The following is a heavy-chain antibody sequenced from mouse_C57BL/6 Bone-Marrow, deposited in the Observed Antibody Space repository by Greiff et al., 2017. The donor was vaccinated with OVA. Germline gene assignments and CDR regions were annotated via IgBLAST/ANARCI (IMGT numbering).Heavy chain of an antibody. J-gene: IGHJ2*01. CDR2: INPGSGGT. CDR3: ARGSYSDY. CDR1: GYAFTNYL. D-gene: IGHD1-1*01. V-gene: IGHV1-54*01. Sequence: VQLKQSGAELVRPGTSVKVSCKASGYAFTNYLIEWVKQRPGQGLEWIGVINPGSGGTNYNEKFKGKATLTADKSSSTAYMQLSSLTSEDSAVYFCARGSYSDYWGQGTTLTVSS.